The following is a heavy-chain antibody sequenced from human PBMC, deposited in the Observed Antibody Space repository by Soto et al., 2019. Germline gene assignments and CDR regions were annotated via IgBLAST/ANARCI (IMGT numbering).Heavy chain of an antibody. Sequence: GESLKISCKGSGYSFSTHWVGWVRQMPGKGLEWIGIIYPGDSDARYSPSFKGQVTISVDESITTAFLRWSSLKASDTAMYYCARSQFDYVWGTSGYFDSWGQGTLVTVSS. CDR3: ARSQFDYVWGTSGYFDS. D-gene: IGHD3-16*01. CDR2: IYPGDSDA. CDR1: GYSFSTHW. J-gene: IGHJ4*02. V-gene: IGHV5-51*01.